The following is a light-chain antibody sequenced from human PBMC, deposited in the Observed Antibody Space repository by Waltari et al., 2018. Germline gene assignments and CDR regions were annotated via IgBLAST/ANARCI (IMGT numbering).Light chain of an antibody. CDR3: CSYAGTSWV. V-gene: IGLV2-11*01. J-gene: IGLJ3*02. CDR1: SSDVGGYNY. CDR2: DVT. Sequence: QSALTQPRSVSGSPGQSVTISCTGTSSDVGGYNYVSWYQQHPGQAPKLMIYDVTERPSGVPDRVSGSKSGNTASLTISGLQADDEGDYHCCSYAGTSWVFGGGTKLTVL.